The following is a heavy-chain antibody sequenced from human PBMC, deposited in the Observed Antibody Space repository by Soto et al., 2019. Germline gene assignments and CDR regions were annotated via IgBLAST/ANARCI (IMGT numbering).Heavy chain of an antibody. CDR2: ISGSGGST. CDR1: GFTFSSYA. Sequence: EVQLLESGGGLVQPGGSLRLSCTASGFTFSSYAMNWVRQAPGKGLEWVSVISGSGGSTYYADSVKGRFTISRDNSKNTLYLQRISLRAEDTALCYCLSRTSGCYFAYWGQGTLVTVSS. V-gene: IGHV3-23*01. J-gene: IGHJ4*02. D-gene: IGHD6-19*01. CDR3: LSRTSGCYFAY.